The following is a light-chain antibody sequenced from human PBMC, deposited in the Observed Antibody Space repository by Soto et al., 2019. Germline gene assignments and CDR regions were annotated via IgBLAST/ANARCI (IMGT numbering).Light chain of an antibody. J-gene: IGKJ3*01. CDR2: SAS. CDR3: QQSYNGPFT. Sequence: DIQMTQSPSSLSASVGDRVTVTCRAGQSISRYLNWYQQRPGKAPKLLIYSASTLQTGVPSRFSGSGSGTDFTVTISSLHPEEFATYYCQQSYNGPFTVGPGTKVDIK. CDR1: QSISRY. V-gene: IGKV1-39*01.